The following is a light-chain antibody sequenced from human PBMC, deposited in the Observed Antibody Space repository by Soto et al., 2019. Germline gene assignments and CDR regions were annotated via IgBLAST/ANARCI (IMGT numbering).Light chain of an antibody. CDR2: GAS. V-gene: IGKV3-15*01. J-gene: IGKJ5*01. CDR1: QTVSSD. CDR3: QQYNNWPIT. Sequence: EIALTQSPATLSLSPGASAPLSWMASQTVSSDLTWYQQKPGQAPRLLIYGASTRATGIPARFSGSGSGTEFTLTISSLQSEDFAVYYCQQYNNWPITFGQGTRLEIK.